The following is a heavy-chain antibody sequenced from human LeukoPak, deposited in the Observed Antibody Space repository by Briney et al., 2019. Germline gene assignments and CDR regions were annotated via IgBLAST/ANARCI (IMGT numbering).Heavy chain of an antibody. D-gene: IGHD3-3*01. CDR3: ARGQGSGFWSGYYSYYFDY. Sequence: ASETLSLTCAVYGGSFSGYYWSWIRKPPGKGLEWIGEINHSGSTNYNPSLKSRVTISVDTSKNQFSLKLSSVTAADTAVYYCARGQGSGFWSGYYSYYFDYWGQGTLVTVSS. J-gene: IGHJ4*02. V-gene: IGHV4-34*01. CDR2: INHSGST. CDR1: GGSFSGYY.